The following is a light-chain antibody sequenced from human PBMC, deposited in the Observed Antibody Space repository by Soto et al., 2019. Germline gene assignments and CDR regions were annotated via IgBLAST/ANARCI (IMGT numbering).Light chain of an antibody. CDR1: QSVSVN. CDR2: AAS. CDR3: QQYNNWPIT. J-gene: IGKJ3*01. Sequence: EIVMTQSPSTLSVSPGERATITCRASQSVSVNLAWCQQKPGQAPRLLIYAASTMATGIPSRFSGSGSGTEFTLTISSLQSEDFAVYYCQQYNNWPITFGHGTKLEIK. V-gene: IGKV3-15*01.